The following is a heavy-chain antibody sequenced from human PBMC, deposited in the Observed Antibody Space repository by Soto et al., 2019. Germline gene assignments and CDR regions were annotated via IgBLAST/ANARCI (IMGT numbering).Heavy chain of an antibody. Sequence: QLQLQESGPGLVKPSETLSLMCAVSGDSIRSSSYYWGWIRQSPGKGLEWIGSMFYSGTTYNNPSLTSRVTIAEDTFTNQFSLTQSSVTAADTAVYYCVRHSAPSVLLEGATNHCFDPWGQGTLVTVSS. CDR2: MFYSGTT. J-gene: IGHJ5*02. V-gene: IGHV4-39*01. CDR1: GDSIRSSSYY. D-gene: IGHD3-16*01. CDR3: VRHSAPSVLLEGATNHCFDP.